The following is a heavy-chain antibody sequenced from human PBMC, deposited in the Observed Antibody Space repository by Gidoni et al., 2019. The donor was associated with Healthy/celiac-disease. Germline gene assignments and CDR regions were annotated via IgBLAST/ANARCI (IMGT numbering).Heavy chain of an antibody. CDR2: SIPIVGIA. V-gene: IGHV1-69*09. CDR3: AREAPLYGSGSYPPRWFDP. CDR1: GSTFRRHA. D-gene: IGHD3-10*01. J-gene: IGHJ5*02. Sequence: QVQLVQSGAAVKQPASSVKVSCKASGSTFRRHALRWVRQAPGQGLEWMGRSIPIVGIANYAQKFQGRVTITADKSTSTAYMELSSLRAEDTAVYYWAREAPLYGSGSYPPRWFDPWGQGTLVTVSS.